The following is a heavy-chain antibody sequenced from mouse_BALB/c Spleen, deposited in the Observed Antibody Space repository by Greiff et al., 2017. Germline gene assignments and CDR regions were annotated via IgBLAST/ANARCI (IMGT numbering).Heavy chain of an antibody. CDR1: GFAFSSYD. V-gene: IGHV5-12-1*01. CDR3: ARHGDWDGGYAMDY. Sequence: EVHLVESGGGLVKPGGSLKLSCAASGFAFSSYDMSWVRQTPEKRLEWVAYISSGGGSTYYPDTVKGRFTISRDNAKNTLYLQMSSLKSEDTAMYYCARHGDWDGGYAMDYWGQGTSVTVSS. J-gene: IGHJ4*01. D-gene: IGHD4-1*01. CDR2: ISSGGGST.